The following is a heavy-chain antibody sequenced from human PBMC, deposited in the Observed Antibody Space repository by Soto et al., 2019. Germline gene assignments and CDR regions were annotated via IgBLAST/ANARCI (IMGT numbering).Heavy chain of an antibody. J-gene: IGHJ4*02. Sequence: QVQLQESGPGLVKPSQTLSLSCTVFGASISSDGYYWNWIRQHPGKGLEWIAHIYYSGSTHYNPSLRGSVTFSVDLANNQFPLNLASVIAADSDVYYCATRVPSRPLDYWRQRTLVTVSS. CDR1: GASISSDGYY. CDR2: IYYSGST. V-gene: IGHV4-31*03. CDR3: ATRVPSRPLDY.